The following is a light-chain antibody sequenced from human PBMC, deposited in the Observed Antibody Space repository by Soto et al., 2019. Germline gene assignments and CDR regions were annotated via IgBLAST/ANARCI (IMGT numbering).Light chain of an antibody. J-gene: IGKJ4*01. Sequence: DVPMPPSPSSLSAFVGDRVTITCRASQGIAPYLAWFQQKPGKVPKLLIYATSTLQSGGPSRFSGSGSGTDFTLTINSLQPEDGGTYYCQKYNSAPLTFGGGTKGEIK. CDR1: QGIAPY. V-gene: IGKV1-27*01. CDR2: ATS. CDR3: QKYNSAPLT.